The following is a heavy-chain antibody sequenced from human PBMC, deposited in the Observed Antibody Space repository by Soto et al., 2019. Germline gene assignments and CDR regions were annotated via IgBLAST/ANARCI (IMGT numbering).Heavy chain of an antibody. CDR1: GGSFSGYY. D-gene: IGHD2-2*01. CDR2: INHSGST. CDR3: ASSEAARPPYFDY. V-gene: IGHV4-34*01. Sequence: SETLSLTCAVYGGSFSGYYWSWIRQPPGKGLEWIGEINHSGSTNYNPSLKSRVTISVDTSKNQFSLKLSSVTAADTAVYYCASSEAARPPYFDYWGQGTLATVSS. J-gene: IGHJ4*02.